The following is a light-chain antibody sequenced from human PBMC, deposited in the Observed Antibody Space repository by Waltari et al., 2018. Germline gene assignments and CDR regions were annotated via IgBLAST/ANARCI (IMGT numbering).Light chain of an antibody. CDR3: QQYNNWPPWT. Sequence: EIVMTQSPATLSVSPGERATLSCRASQSVRNNLVWYQQKPGQAPRLLIYGASTRVTGIPARVSGRGSGTEFTLTISSLQSEDFAVYYCQQYNNWPPWTFGQGTKVEIK. J-gene: IGKJ1*01. CDR2: GAS. CDR1: QSVRNN. V-gene: IGKV3-15*01.